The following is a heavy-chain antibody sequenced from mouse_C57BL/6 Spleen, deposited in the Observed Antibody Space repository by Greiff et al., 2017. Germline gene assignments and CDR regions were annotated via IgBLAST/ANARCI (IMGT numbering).Heavy chain of an antibody. J-gene: IGHJ2*01. CDR2: ISSGSSTI. D-gene: IGHD3-1*01. Sequence: EVQLVESGGGLVKPGGSLKLSCAASGFTFSDYGMHWVRQAPEKGLEWVAYISSGSSTIYYADTVKGRFTFSRDNAKNPLFLQMTSLRSEDTAMYYCASGGHSVYFDYWGQGTTLTVSS. CDR3: ASGGHSVYFDY. V-gene: IGHV5-17*01. CDR1: GFTFSDYG.